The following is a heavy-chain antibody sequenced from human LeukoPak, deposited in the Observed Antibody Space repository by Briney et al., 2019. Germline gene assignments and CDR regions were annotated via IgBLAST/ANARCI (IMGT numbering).Heavy chain of an antibody. Sequence: GGSLRLSCAASAFTFSVYSITWVRQAPGEGLECVSSISSSSSIYYADSVKGRFTISRDNAKNSLFLQMNSLGAEDTAVYYCARLLNDYGDYVFDYWGQGTLVTVSS. CDR3: ARLLNDYGDYVFDY. CDR1: AFTFSVYS. D-gene: IGHD4-17*01. J-gene: IGHJ4*02. CDR2: ISSSSSI. V-gene: IGHV3-69-1*01.